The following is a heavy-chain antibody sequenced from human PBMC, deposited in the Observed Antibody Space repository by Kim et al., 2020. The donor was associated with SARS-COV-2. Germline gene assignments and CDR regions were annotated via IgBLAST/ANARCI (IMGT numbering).Heavy chain of an antibody. V-gene: IGHV5-10-1*01. CDR2: IDPSDSYT. Sequence: GESLKISCKGSGYSFTSYWISWVRQMPGKGLEWMGRIDPSDSYTNYSPSFQGHVTISADKSISTAYLQWSSLKASDTAMYYCARLVAVAGGSGYYYFDYWGQGTLVTVSS. CDR1: GYSFTSYW. J-gene: IGHJ4*02. CDR3: ARLVAVAGGSGYYYFDY. D-gene: IGHD3-22*01.